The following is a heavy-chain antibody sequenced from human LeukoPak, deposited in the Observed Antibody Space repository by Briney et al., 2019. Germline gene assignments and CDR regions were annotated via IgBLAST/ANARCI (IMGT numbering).Heavy chain of an antibody. CDR2: IYHSGST. CDR1: GYTISSGYY. V-gene: IGHV4-38-2*02. D-gene: IGHD2-15*01. J-gene: IGHJ5*02. CDR3: AREVESELLPTNWFDP. Sequence: SETLSLTCTVSGYTISSGYYWGWIRQPPGKGLEWIGRIYHSGSTYYNPYLKSSVTISVDTSKNQFSLKLSSVTAADTAVYYCAREVESELLPTNWFDPWGQGTLVTVSS.